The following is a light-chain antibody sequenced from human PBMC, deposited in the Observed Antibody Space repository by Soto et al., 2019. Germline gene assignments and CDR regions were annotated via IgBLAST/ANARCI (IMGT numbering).Light chain of an antibody. CDR3: QVWDSSTGV. Sequence: SYELTQPLSVSVALGQTARITCGGDRIGTKIVLWYQQKPGQAPVLVIYRDINRPSGIPERFSGSNSGNTATLIITRAQAGDEADYYCQVWDSSTGVFGTGTKLTVL. V-gene: IGLV3-9*01. CDR2: RDI. CDR1: RIGTKI. J-gene: IGLJ1*01.